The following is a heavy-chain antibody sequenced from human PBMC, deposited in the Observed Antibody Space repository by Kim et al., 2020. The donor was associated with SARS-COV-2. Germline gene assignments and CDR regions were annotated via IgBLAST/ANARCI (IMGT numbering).Heavy chain of an antibody. D-gene: IGHD3-16*01. J-gene: IGHJ4*02. CDR3: AKGGPNDY. V-gene: IGHV3-23*01. Sequence: GDIASAETVKCRFTISRDNHKNSLFLQMNSLRVEDTALYYCAKGGPNDYWGQGALVTVSS. CDR2: GDI.